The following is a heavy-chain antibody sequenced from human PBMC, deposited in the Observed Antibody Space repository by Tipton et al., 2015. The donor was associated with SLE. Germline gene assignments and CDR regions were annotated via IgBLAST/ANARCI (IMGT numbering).Heavy chain of an antibody. D-gene: IGHD5-12*01. CDR1: GGSISSSSYY. J-gene: IGHJ4*02. CDR3: ARGTNSGYEQYFDY. Sequence: TLSLTCTVSGGSISSSSYYWGWIRQPPGKGLEWIGNIFYSGSTYYNPSLKSRVTISVDTSKNQFSLKLSSVTAAGTAVYYCARGTNSGYEQYFDYWGQGTLVTVSS. CDR2: IFYSGST. V-gene: IGHV4-39*07.